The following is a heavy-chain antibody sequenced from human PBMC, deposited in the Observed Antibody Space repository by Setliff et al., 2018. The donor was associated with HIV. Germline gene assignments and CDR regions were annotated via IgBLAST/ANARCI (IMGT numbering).Heavy chain of an antibody. CDR1: GFTFRSQD. CDR2: ISGSGDRT. V-gene: IGHV3-23*01. Sequence: GGSLRLSCAASGFTFRSQDINWVRQAPGKELEWVSGISGSGDRTYYADSVKGRFTISRDNSKNTLYLQMYSLRAEDTALYYCAKDRVGYCSSISCPGGFDYWGQGTLVTVSS. J-gene: IGHJ4*02. D-gene: IGHD2-2*03. CDR3: AKDRVGYCSSISCPGGFDY.